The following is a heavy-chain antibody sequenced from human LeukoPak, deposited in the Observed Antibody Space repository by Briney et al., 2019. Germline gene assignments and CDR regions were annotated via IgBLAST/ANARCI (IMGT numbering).Heavy chain of an antibody. CDR1: GFTFSSYS. CDR3: AREMRGGDCYSPYYYGMDV. J-gene: IGHJ6*02. Sequence: GGSLRLSCAASGFTFSSYSMNWVRQAPGKGLEWVSSISSSSSYIYYADSVKGRFTISRDNAKNSLYLQMNSLRAEDTAVYYCAREMRGGDCYSPYYYGMDVWGQGATVTVSS. D-gene: IGHD2-21*02. CDR2: ISSSSSYI. V-gene: IGHV3-21*01.